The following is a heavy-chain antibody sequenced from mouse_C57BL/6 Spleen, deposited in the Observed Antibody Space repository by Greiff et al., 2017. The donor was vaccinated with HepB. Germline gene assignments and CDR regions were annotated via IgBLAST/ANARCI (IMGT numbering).Heavy chain of an antibody. CDR1: GFTFTDYY. Sequence: DVKLVESGGGLVQPGGSLSLSCAASGFTFTDYYMSWVRHPPGKALEWLGFIRNKANGYTTEYSASVKGRFTISRDNSQSILYLQMNALRAEDSATYYCARYYYFDYWGQGTTLTVSS. J-gene: IGHJ2*01. CDR3: ARYYYFDY. CDR2: IRNKANGYTT. V-gene: IGHV7-3*01.